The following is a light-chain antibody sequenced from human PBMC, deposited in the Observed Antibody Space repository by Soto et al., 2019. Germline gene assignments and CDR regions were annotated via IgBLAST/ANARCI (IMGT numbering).Light chain of an antibody. CDR3: QLDGYSSWT. CDR1: QSVSSSS. CDR2: AAS. V-gene: IGKV3-20*01. Sequence: EIVLAQSPGTLSLSPGERASLSCWASQSVSSSSFAWYQQKPGQAPRVLIYAASRRATGIPDRFSGSGSGTDFTLTISRRAPEDFAVYYCQLDGYSSWTFGQGTKVEIK. J-gene: IGKJ1*01.